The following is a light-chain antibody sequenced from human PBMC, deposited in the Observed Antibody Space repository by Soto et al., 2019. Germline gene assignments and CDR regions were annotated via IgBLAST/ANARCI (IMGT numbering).Light chain of an antibody. CDR1: YAISGS. V-gene: IGKV1-9*01. Sequence: IKLPQLHSFLPALVEAGVPFLSRPSYAISGSLPWYQQEPGKPPKLLLYDSSTLQTGVPSRFTGSGSGRKFTLTISGLQFGDFATYFCQQLSHYPYTFGQGTKLEI. J-gene: IGKJ2*01. CDR2: DSS. CDR3: QQLSHYPYT.